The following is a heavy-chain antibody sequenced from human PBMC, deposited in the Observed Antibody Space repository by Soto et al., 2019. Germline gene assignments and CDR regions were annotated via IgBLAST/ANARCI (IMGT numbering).Heavy chain of an antibody. D-gene: IGHD3-3*01. CDR2: IYSGGST. CDR3: ARTLRGDFWSGYSYFHYYYMDV. V-gene: IGHV3-66*01. Sequence: WGSLRLSCAASGFTVSSNYMSWVRQAPGKGLEWVSVIYSGGSTYYADSVKGRFTIPRDNSKNTLYLQMNSLRAEDTAVYYCARTLRGDFWSGYSYFHYYYMDVWGKGTTVTVS. CDR1: GFTVSSNY. J-gene: IGHJ6*03.